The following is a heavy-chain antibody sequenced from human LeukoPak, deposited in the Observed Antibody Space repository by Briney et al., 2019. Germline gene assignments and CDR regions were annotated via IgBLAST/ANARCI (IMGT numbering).Heavy chain of an antibody. CDR3: ARVPTTPVWFGELAHLLNYYYYGMDV. CDR1: GYTFTSYG. J-gene: IGHJ6*02. CDR2: ISAYNGNT. V-gene: IGHV1-18*01. D-gene: IGHD3-10*01. Sequence: GASVKVSCKASGYTFTSYGISWVRQAPGQGLEWMGWISAYNGNTNYAQKLQGRVTMTTDTSTSTAYMELRSLRSDDKAVYYCARVPTTPVWFGELAHLLNYYYYGMDVWGQGTTVTVSS.